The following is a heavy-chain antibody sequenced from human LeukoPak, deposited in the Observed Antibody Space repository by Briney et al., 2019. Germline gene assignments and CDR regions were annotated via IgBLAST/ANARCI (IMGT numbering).Heavy chain of an antibody. V-gene: IGHV1-2*02. Sequence: ASVKVSCKASGYTFTGYYMHWVRQAPGQGLEWMGWINPNSGGANYAQKFQGRVTMTRDMSTSTVYMELSSLRSEDTAVYYCASGVYLRYWGQGTLVTVSS. CDR2: INPNSGGA. CDR1: GYTFTGYY. D-gene: IGHD5/OR15-5a*01. CDR3: ASGVYLRY. J-gene: IGHJ4*02.